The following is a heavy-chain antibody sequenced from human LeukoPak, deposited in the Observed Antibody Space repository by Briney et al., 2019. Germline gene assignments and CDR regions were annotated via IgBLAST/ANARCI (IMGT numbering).Heavy chain of an antibody. D-gene: IGHD3-22*01. CDR2: IDKDGSEK. Sequence: GGSLRLSCAASGFTFSSYSMNWVRQAPGRGLEWVANIDKDGSEKHYADSVKGRFTISRDNARNSLYLQMNSLRAEDTAVYYCARGRFSYDNTGYSSFYYWGQGTLVTVSS. J-gene: IGHJ4*02. CDR1: GFTFSSYS. CDR3: ARGRFSYDNTGYSSFYY. V-gene: IGHV3-7*01.